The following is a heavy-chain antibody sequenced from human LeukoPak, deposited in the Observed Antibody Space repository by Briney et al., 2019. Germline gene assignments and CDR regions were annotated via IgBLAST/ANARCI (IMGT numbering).Heavy chain of an antibody. CDR3: ARTAEDSGTYFDY. D-gene: IGHD1-1*01. J-gene: IGHJ4*02. CDR1: GYSLSSSNW. CDR2: IYYSGST. Sequence: SETLSLTCAVSGYSLSSSNWWGWIRQPPGKGLEWIGYIYYSGSTYYNPSLKSRVTMSVDTSKNQFSLKLRSVSAVDTAVYYCARTAEDSGTYFDYWGQGTLVTVSS. V-gene: IGHV4-28*01.